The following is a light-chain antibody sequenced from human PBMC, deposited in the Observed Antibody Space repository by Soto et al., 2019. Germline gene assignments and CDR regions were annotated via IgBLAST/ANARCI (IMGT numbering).Light chain of an antibody. CDR2: AAS. J-gene: IGKJ1*01. Sequence: DIQMTQSPASLSASVGDRVTITCRASQGIGNYLAWYQQKPGKVPKLLIYAASTLQSGVPSRFSGSGSGTDFTLTISSLQPEDVATYYCQNYNSAPWTFGQRTKVDI. CDR1: QGIGNY. CDR3: QNYNSAPWT. V-gene: IGKV1-27*01.